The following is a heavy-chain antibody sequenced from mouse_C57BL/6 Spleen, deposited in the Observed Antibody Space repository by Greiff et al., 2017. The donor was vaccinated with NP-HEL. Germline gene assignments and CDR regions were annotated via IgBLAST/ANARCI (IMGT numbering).Heavy chain of an antibody. CDR3: ARPPYYYGSSYWYFDV. CDR2: IYPGDGDT. Sequence: QVQLQQSGPELVKPGASVKISCKASGYAFSSSWMNWVKQRPGKGLEWIGRIYPGDGDTNSNGKFKGKATLTADKSSSTAYMQLSSLTAEDSAVYFCARPPYYYGSSYWYFDVWGTGTTVTVSA. J-gene: IGHJ1*03. CDR1: GYAFSSSW. D-gene: IGHD1-1*01. V-gene: IGHV1-82*01.